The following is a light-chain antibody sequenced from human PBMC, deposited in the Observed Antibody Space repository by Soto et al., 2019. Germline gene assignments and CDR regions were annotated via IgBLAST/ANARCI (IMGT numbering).Light chain of an antibody. CDR2: DAS. J-gene: IGKJ1*01. CDR1: HGIRNE. CDR3: LQDYIYPWT. V-gene: IGKV1-6*01. Sequence: AIQMTQSPASLSASVGDRVTSTCRASHGIRNELGWYQQIPGKAPKLLIYDASSLQSGVPSRFSGSGSGTDFTLTISSLQPEDVATYYCLQDYIYPWTFGQGTKVEIK.